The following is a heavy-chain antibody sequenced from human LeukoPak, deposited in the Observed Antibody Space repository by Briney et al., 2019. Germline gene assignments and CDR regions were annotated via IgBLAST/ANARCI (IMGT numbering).Heavy chain of an antibody. J-gene: IGHJ3*02. CDR1: GSRFTSYW. CDR2: IYPGDSDT. D-gene: IGHD3-16*02. V-gene: IGHV5-51*01. Sequence: GASLKISCKVSGSRFTSYWIGWVRQMPGKGLEWMGIIYPGDSDTRYSPSFQGQATISAAKSISTASLQWSSLKASDTAMYYCARLPPIITFGGVIVNDAFDIWGQGTMVTVSS. CDR3: ARLPPIITFGGVIVNDAFDI.